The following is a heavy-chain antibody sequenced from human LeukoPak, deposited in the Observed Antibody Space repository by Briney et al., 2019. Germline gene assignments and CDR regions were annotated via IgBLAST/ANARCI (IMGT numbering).Heavy chain of an antibody. Sequence: ETLSLTCAVYGGSFSGYYWSWIRQPPGKGLEWVASIKQDESEKYYVDSVKGRFTISRDNAKKSLFLQMNSLRAEDTAVYYCASVGSGYVYFEYWGQGTLVTVSS. CDR1: GGSFSGYY. CDR3: ASVGSGYVYFEY. D-gene: IGHD5-12*01. J-gene: IGHJ4*02. CDR2: IKQDESEK. V-gene: IGHV3-7*01.